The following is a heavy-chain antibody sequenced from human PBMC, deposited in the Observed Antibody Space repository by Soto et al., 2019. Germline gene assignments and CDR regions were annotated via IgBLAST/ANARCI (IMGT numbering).Heavy chain of an antibody. D-gene: IGHD6-13*01. CDR3: AIPLPKQQLVRGAFDH. Sequence: QVQLVQSGAEVKKPGSSVKLSCKTSGGTFMNYAINWVRQAPGQGLEWMGGSIPVFGTANYAQTFQGRLTITADESTSTAYMELSSLRSEDTAVYYCAIPLPKQQLVRGAFDHWGQGTLVTVAS. J-gene: IGHJ4*02. CDR1: GGTFMNYA. CDR2: SIPVFGTA. V-gene: IGHV1-69*01.